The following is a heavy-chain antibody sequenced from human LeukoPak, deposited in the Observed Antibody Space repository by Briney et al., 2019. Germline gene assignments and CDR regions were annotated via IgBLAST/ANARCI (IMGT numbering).Heavy chain of an antibody. CDR2: ISAYNGNT. CDR3: ARLGSRHGYNWGDL. Sequence: GASVKVSCKASGYTFTSYGTSWVRQAPGQGLEWMGWISAYNGNTNYAQKLQGRVTMTTDTSTSTAYMELRSLRSDDTAMYYCARLGSRHGYNWGDLWGQGTLVSVSS. CDR1: GYTFTSYG. J-gene: IGHJ5*02. V-gene: IGHV1-18*01. D-gene: IGHD5-24*01.